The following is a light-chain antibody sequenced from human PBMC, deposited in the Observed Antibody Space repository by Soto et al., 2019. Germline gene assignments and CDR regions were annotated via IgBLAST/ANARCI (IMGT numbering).Light chain of an antibody. V-gene: IGKV1-39*01. CDR3: QQSYSTPLT. CDR1: QSISSW. CDR2: AAS. J-gene: IGKJ4*01. Sequence: IQMTQSPSSLSASVGDRVTITCRASQSISSWLAWYQQKPGKAPKLLIYAASSLQSGVPSRFSGSGSGTDFTPTISSLQPEDFATYYCQQSYSTPLTFGGGTKVDIK.